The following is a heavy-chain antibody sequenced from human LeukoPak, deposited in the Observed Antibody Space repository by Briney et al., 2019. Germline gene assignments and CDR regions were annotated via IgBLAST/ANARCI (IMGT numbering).Heavy chain of an antibody. CDR3: AASGVRGVIYFDY. D-gene: IGHD3-10*01. J-gene: IGHJ4*02. Sequence: ASVKVSCKASGYTFTSYYMHWVRQAPGKGLEWMGGFDPEDGETIYAQKFQGRVTMTEDTSTDTAYMELSSLRSEDTAVYYCAASGVRGVIYFDYWGQGTLVTVSS. CDR1: GYTFTSYY. V-gene: IGHV1-24*01. CDR2: FDPEDGET.